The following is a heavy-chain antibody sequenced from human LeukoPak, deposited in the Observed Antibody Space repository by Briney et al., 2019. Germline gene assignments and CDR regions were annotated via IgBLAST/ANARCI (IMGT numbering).Heavy chain of an antibody. V-gene: IGHV3-48*04. CDR3: AKENDGMDV. CDR2: IGISSSAI. CDR1: GFTFSSYS. J-gene: IGHJ6*02. Sequence: GGSLRLSCAASGFTFSSYSMNWVRQAPGKGLEWVSYIGISSSAIYYADSVKGRFTISRDNAKNSLYLQMNSLRAEDTALYYCAKENDGMDVWGQGTTVTVSS. D-gene: IGHD1-1*01.